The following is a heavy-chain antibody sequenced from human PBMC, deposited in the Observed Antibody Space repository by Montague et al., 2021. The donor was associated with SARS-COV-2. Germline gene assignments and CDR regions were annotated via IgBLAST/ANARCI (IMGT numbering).Heavy chain of an antibody. CDR1: NGSINSYY. CDR2: IYYSGST. CDR3: AREGLHNWFDP. J-gene: IGHJ5*02. Sequence: SETLSLTCTVSNGSINSYYWSWVRQPPGKRLGWIGYIYYSGSTNYNPSLESRVTMSIDTPKNQFSLKLRSVTAADTAVYFCAREGLHNWFDPWGQGTLVIVSS. V-gene: IGHV4-59*01.